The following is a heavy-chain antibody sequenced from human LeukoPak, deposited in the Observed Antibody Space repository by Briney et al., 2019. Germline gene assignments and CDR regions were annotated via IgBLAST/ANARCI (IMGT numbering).Heavy chain of an antibody. V-gene: IGHV1-18*01. D-gene: IGHD1-26*01. CDR1: GYTFSNSG. CDR2: ISAYYGDT. CDR3: ARDSGTYSYFDY. J-gene: IGHJ4*02. Sequence: ASVKVSCKASGYTFSNSGISWVRQAPGQGLAWMGWISAYYGDTNYAQKFQGRVTMTTDTSTSTAYMELRSLRSDDTAVYYCARDSGTYSYFDYWGQGTLVTVSS.